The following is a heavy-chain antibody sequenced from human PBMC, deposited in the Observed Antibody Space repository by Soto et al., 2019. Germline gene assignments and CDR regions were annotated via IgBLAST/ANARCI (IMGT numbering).Heavy chain of an antibody. CDR2: IKSKTDGGTT. CDR3: TTEITMVRGAQRGVDYYYYGMDV. V-gene: IGHV3-15*07. D-gene: IGHD3-10*01. J-gene: IGHJ6*02. CDR1: GFTFSNAW. Sequence: GGSLRLSCAASGFTFSNAWMNWVRQAPGKGLEWVGRIKSKTDGGTTDYAAPVKGRFTISRDDSKNTLYLQMNSLKTEDTAVYYCTTEITMVRGAQRGVDYYYYGMDVWGQGTTVTVSS.